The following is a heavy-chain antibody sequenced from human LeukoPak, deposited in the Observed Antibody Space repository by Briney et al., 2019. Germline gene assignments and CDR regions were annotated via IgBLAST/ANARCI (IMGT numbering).Heavy chain of an antibody. CDR2: ISYHGSDK. CDR3: VKDRHYSSSIMGI. V-gene: IGHV3-30*18. J-gene: IGHJ4*02. Sequence: GGSLRLSCAASGFTFSSYAMHWVRQAPGKGLDWVAVISYHGSDKYYADSVRGRFTISRDNSKNTLYLQMNSLRAEDTAMYYCVKDRHYSSSIMGIWGQGTLVTVSS. D-gene: IGHD6-19*01. CDR1: GFTFSSYA.